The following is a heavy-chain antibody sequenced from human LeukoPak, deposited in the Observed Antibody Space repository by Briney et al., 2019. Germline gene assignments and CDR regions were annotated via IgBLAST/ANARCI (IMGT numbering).Heavy chain of an antibody. Sequence: GGSLRLSCAASGFTFSSYGMHWVRQAPGKGLEWVAVISYDGSNKYYADSVKGRFTISRDNSKNTLYLQMNSLRAEDTAVYYCAKHSDSSSWYLGALDYWGQGTLVTVSP. D-gene: IGHD6-13*01. CDR2: ISYDGSNK. J-gene: IGHJ4*02. V-gene: IGHV3-30*18. CDR1: GFTFSSYG. CDR3: AKHSDSSSWYLGALDY.